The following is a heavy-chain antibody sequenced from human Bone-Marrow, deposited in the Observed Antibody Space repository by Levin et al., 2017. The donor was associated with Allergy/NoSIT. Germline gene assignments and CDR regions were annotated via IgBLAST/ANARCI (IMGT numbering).Heavy chain of an antibody. Sequence: PSETLSLTCTVSGGSISSGGYYWSWIRQHPGKGLGWIGYIYYSGSTYYNPSLKSRVTISVDTSKNQFSLKLSSVTAADTAVYYCARKTTYYYDSSGYYDDNYFDYWGQGTLVTVSS. CDR2: IYYSGST. V-gene: IGHV4-31*03. CDR3: ARKTTYYYDSSGYYDDNYFDY. J-gene: IGHJ4*02. D-gene: IGHD3-22*01. CDR1: GGSISSGGYY.